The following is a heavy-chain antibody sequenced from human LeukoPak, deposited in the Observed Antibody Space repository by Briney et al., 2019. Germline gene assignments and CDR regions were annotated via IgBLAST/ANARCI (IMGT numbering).Heavy chain of an antibody. CDR2: YHNGNS. V-gene: IGHV4-39*01. CDR1: GVSIRSDTYY. D-gene: IGHD6-25*01. Sequence: SSETLSLTCIVSGVSIRSDTYYWGWIRQPPGKGLEWIGNYHNGNSYYNPPLKSRVTISEDTSGNQFSLRVTSVTAADTAVYYCARLWDSTGLYFYYYMDVWGEGTTVIVSS. J-gene: IGHJ6*03. CDR3: ARLWDSTGLYFYYYMDV.